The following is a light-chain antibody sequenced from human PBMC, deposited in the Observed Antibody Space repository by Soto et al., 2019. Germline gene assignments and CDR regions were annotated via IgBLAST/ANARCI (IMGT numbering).Light chain of an antibody. CDR1: QGISRY. CDR2: AAS. Sequence: DIQLTQSPSFLSASVGDRVPITCRASQGISRYLAWYQQKPGKAPKLLIYAASTLQSGVPSRCSGSGSGTEFTLTINSLQSEDFATYYCQQLNSYEFTFGPGTKVDIK. CDR3: QQLNSYEFT. J-gene: IGKJ3*01. V-gene: IGKV1-9*01.